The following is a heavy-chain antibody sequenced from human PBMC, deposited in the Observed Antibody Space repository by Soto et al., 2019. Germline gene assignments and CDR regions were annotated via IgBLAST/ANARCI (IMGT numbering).Heavy chain of an antibody. D-gene: IGHD6-19*01. CDR2: INADSGNT. CDR3: AREALGGWSSFDY. CDR1: GYTFTTYV. J-gene: IGHJ4*02. Sequence: QVQLVQSGAEVKKPGASVKVSCRASGYTFTTYVIHWVRQAPGQRLEWMGWINADSGNTRYSQKFQGRVTIIRDTSASTAYLELSSLTSEDTTVYYCAREALGGWSSFDYWGQGTLVTVSS. V-gene: IGHV1-3*01.